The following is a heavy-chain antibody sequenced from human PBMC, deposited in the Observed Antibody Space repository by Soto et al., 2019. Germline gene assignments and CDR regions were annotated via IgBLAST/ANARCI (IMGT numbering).Heavy chain of an antibody. Sequence: GSLRLSCAASGFTFSSYWMSWVRQAPGKGLEWVANIKQDGSEKYYVDSVKGRFTISRDNAKNSLYLQMNSLRAEDTAVYYCAKAAGILSPFDYWGQGTLVTVSS. V-gene: IGHV3-7*05. CDR3: AKAAGILSPFDY. J-gene: IGHJ4*02. CDR1: GFTFSSYW. D-gene: IGHD6-13*01. CDR2: IKQDGSEK.